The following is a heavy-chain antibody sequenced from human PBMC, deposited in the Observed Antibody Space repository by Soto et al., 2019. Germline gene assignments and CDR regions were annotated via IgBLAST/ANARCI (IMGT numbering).Heavy chain of an antibody. CDR1: GGTFSSYA. D-gene: IGHD2-21*02. CDR3: ARDEAYCGGDCYSSWFDP. J-gene: IGHJ5*02. V-gene: IGHV1-69*13. CDR2: IIPIFGTA. Sequence: SVKISCKASGGTFSSYAISWVRQAPGQGLEWMGGIIPIFGTANYAQKFQGRVTITADESTSTAYMELSSLRSEDTAVYYCARDEAYCGGDCYSSWFDPWGQGTLVTVSS.